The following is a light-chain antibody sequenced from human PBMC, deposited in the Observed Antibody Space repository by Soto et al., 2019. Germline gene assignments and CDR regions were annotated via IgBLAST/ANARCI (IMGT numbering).Light chain of an antibody. CDR3: CSYAGSRTFYV. CDR2: EVS. CDR1: SSDVGSHNL. J-gene: IGLJ1*01. V-gene: IGLV2-23*02. Sequence: QSALTQPASVSGSPGQSITISCTGTSSDVGSHNLVSWYQQHPGKAPKLMIYEVSKRPSGVSNRFSGSKSGNTASLTISGLQAEDEAGYYCCSYAGSRTFYVFGTGTKVTVL.